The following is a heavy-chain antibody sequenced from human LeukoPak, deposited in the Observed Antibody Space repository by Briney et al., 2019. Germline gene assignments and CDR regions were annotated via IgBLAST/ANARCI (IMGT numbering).Heavy chain of an antibody. V-gene: IGHV3-30*18. CDR3: AKGFWVSAFDI. J-gene: IGHJ3*02. D-gene: IGHD3-3*01. Sequence: GRSLRLSCAASGFTFSSYGMHWVRQAPGKGLEWVAVISYDGSKNSYVDSVKGRFIISRDNSKNTMYLQMNSLRAEDTAVYYCAKGFWVSAFDIWGQGTMVTVSS. CDR2: ISYDGSKN. CDR1: GFTFSSYG.